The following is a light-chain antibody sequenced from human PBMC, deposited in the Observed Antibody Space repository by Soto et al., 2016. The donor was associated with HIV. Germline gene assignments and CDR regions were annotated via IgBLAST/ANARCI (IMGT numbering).Light chain of an antibody. V-gene: IGKV1-5*03. Sequence: DIQMTQSPSTLSASVGDRVTITCRASQSISSWLAWYQQKPGKAPKLLIYKASSLESGVPSRFRGSGSGTEFTLTISSPQPDDFATYYCQQYNSYQGTFGQGTKVEIK. CDR2: KAS. J-gene: IGKJ1*01. CDR1: QSISSW. CDR3: QQYNSYQGT.